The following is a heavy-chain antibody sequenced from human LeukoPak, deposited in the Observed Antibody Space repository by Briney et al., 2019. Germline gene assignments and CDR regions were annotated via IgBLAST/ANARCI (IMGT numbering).Heavy chain of an antibody. CDR2: IYYSGST. CDR3: ARGAGWYGI. V-gene: IGHV4-59*01. D-gene: IGHD6-19*01. CDR1: GGSTSSDY. Sequence: SETLSLTCTVSGGSTSSDYWSWIRQPPGKGLEWIGYIYYSGSTRYNPSLRSRVTISLDTSKNQLSLKLNSVTAADTAVYYCARGAGWYGIWGQGTLVTVSS. J-gene: IGHJ4*02.